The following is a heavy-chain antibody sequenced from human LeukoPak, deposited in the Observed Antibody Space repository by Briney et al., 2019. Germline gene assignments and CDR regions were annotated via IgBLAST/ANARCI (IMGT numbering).Heavy chain of an antibody. CDR2: INHSGST. V-gene: IGHV4-34*01. CDR3: ARRSQEYYYDSSGYYFDY. Sequence: SGTLSLTCAVYGGSFSGYYWSWIRQPPGKGLEWIGEINHSGSTNYNPSLKSRVTISVDTSKNQFSLKLSSVTATDTAVYYCARRSQEYYYDSSGYYFDYWGQGTLVTVSS. CDR1: GGSFSGYY. J-gene: IGHJ4*02. D-gene: IGHD3-22*01.